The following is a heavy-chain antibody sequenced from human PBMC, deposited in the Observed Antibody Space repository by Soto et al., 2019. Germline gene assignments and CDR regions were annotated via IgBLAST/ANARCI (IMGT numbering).Heavy chain of an antibody. J-gene: IGHJ4*02. CDR1: GFTFSGSA. D-gene: IGHD3-3*01. CDR3: AKDLLEWLLRQRGDFGY. Sequence: GGSLRLACAASGFTFSGSAMHWVRQASGKGLEWVGRIGSKANNYATAYAASVKGRFTISRDDSKNTAYLQMNSLRAEDTAVYYCAKDLLEWLLRQRGDFGYWGQGTLVTVSS. V-gene: IGHV3-73*01. CDR2: IGSKANNYAT.